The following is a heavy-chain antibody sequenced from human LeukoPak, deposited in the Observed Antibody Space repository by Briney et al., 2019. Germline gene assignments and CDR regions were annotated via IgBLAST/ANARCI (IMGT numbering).Heavy chain of an antibody. V-gene: IGHV4-39*07. J-gene: IGHJ5*02. CDR1: GDSIRRSSYF. CDR3: TRAVTSSSSWYKWVNWFDP. Sequence: SETLSLTCTVSGDSIRRSSYFWAWARQPPGKGLEWIGSVYSSGSIYYNPSLRSQITISIDTSKNQFSLKLTSVAAADTAMYYCTRAVTSSSSWYKWVNWFDPWGQGTLVTVSS. D-gene: IGHD6-13*01. CDR2: VYSSGSI.